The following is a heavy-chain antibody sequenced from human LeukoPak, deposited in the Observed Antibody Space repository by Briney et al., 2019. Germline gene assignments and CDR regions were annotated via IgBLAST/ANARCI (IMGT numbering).Heavy chain of an antibody. D-gene: IGHD3-9*01. V-gene: IGHV3-30*02. CDR1: GFTFSSYG. J-gene: IGHJ5*02. CDR2: IRYDGSNK. CDR3: AKGHDILTGYGWFDP. Sequence: PGGSLRLSCAASGFTFSSYGMHWVRQAPGKGLEWVAFIRYDGSNKYYADSVKGRFTISRDNSKNTLYLQMNSLRAEDTAVYYCAKGHDILTGYGWFDPWGQGTLVTVSS.